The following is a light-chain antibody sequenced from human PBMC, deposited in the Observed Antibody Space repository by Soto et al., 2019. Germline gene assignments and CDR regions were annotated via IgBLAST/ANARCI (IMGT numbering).Light chain of an antibody. Sequence: EIVMTQSPGTLSLSPGERATLSCRASQSVSSRLAWYQQKPGQAPRLLISGASSRATGIPDRFSGSGSGTDFNLTISSLQTDDFATYYCQQYNVYSWTFGQGTRLEIK. CDR3: QQYNVYSWT. CDR1: QSVSSR. J-gene: IGKJ5*01. CDR2: GAS. V-gene: IGKV3D-15*01.